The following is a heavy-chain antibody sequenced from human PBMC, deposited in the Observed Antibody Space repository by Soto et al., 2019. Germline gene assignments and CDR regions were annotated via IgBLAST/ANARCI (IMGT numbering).Heavy chain of an antibody. Sequence: QVQLVQSGAEVRKPGSSVTVSCKAFGGTFISYAFSWVRQAPGQGLEWMGGTIPIFSTTHYAQNFQGRVTSTADGSTSTAYMELSSLRSEDTAGYYCAAAVWRGYSEYYYCMDVWGLGTTVTVSS. D-gene: IGHD3-3*01. V-gene: IGHV1-69*01. CDR1: GGTFISYA. CDR2: TIPIFSTT. J-gene: IGHJ6*02. CDR3: AAAVWRGYSEYYYCMDV.